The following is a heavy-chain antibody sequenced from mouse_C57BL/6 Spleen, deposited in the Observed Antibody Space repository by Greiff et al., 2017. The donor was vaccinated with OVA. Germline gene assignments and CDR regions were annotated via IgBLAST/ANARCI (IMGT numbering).Heavy chain of an antibody. V-gene: IGHV2-5*01. CDR2: IWRGGST. D-gene: IGHD1-1*01. CDR3: AKSPYYGSSPGYAMDY. CDR1: GFSLTSYG. J-gene: IGHJ4*01. Sequence: VKLQESGPGLVQPSQSLSITCTVSGFSLTSYGVHWVRQSPGKGLEWLGVIWRGGSTDYNAAFMSRLSITKDNSKSQVFFKMNSLQADDTAIYYCAKSPYYGSSPGYAMDYWGQGTSVTVSS.